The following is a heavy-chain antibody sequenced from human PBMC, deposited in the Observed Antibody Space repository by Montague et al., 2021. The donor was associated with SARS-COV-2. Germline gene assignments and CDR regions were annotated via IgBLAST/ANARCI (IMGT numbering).Heavy chain of an antibody. D-gene: IGHD3-10*01. CDR2: IYYSGTT. CDR1: GGSITRNYY. Sequence: SDTLSLTCTVSGGSITRNYYWGWIRQPPAKGLVWVGNIYYSGTTFINPSLESRVTISVDASKNQFSLNLTSVTAADTAVYYCARPLVRGVPKAFDIWGQGALVIVSS. V-gene: IGHV4-39*01. CDR3: ARPLVRGVPKAFDI. J-gene: IGHJ3*02.